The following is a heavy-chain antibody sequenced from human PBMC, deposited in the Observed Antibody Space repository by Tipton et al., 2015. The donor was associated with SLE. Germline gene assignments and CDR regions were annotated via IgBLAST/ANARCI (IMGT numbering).Heavy chain of an antibody. J-gene: IGHJ4*02. CDR1: GFTFSTCE. D-gene: IGHD2/OR15-2a*01. V-gene: IGHV3-23*01. Sequence: SLRLSCAASGFTFSTCEMNWVRQAPGRGLEWVSAISETGYSSDTAGPVKGRFTISRDNSKGMLFLQMNSLRAEDTAIYYCAKHISGSMFDFWGQGTLVTVCS. CDR3: AKHISGSMFDF. CDR2: ISETGYSS.